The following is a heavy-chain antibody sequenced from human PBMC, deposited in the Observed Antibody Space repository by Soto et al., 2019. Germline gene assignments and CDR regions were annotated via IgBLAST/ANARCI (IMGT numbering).Heavy chain of an antibody. CDR1: GFTFSGYW. Sequence: GGSLRLSCAVSGFTFSGYWMSWVRQAPGKGLEWVANINPDGSEKYYVDSVKGRFTISRDNAKKSLYLQMNSVRAEDTAVYYCARDYYGSNSYYYNAMDVWGQGTTVTVSS. V-gene: IGHV3-7*03. D-gene: IGHD3-22*01. CDR2: INPDGSEK. J-gene: IGHJ6*02. CDR3: ARDYYGSNSYYYNAMDV.